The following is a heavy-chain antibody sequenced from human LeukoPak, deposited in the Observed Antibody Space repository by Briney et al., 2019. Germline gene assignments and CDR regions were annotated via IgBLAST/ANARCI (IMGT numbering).Heavy chain of an antibody. J-gene: IGHJ6*02. CDR1: GDTFSSYA. D-gene: IGHD3-22*01. V-gene: IGHV1-69*13. Sequence: ASVKVSCKASGDTFSSYAISWVRQAPGQGLEWMGGIIPIFGTANYAQKFQGRVTITADESTSTAYMELSSLRSEDTAVYYCARAPNYYDSSGLLLGYYYYGMDVWGQGTTVTVSS. CDR2: IIPIFGTA. CDR3: ARAPNYYDSSGLLLGYYYYGMDV.